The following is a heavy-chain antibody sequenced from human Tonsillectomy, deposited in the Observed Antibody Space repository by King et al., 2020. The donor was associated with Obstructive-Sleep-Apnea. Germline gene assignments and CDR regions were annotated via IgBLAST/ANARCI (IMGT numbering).Heavy chain of an antibody. CDR2: ISYDGSNQ. Sequence: VQLVESGGGVVQPGRSLRLSCAASGFTFSNYGMHWVRQAPGKGLEWVAVISYDGSNQNYADSVKGRFTISRDNSKSTLYLQMNSLRAEDTAVYYCAKEGPHWYFDLWRRGTLVTVAS. CDR3: AKEGPHWYFDL. V-gene: IGHV3-30*18. J-gene: IGHJ2*01. CDR1: GFTFSNYG.